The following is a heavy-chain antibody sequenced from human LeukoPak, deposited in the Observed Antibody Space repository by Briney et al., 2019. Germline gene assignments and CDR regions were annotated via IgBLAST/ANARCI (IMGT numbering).Heavy chain of an antibody. D-gene: IGHD3-22*01. CDR2: IYPDDSDT. J-gene: IGHJ4*02. Sequence: GESLKISCKGSGYSFTSYWIGWVRQMPGKGLEWMGIIYPDDSDTRYGPSFQGQVAISADKSISTAYLQWSSLKASDTAMYYCARLLEGYYDSSGYFDYWGQGTLVTVSS. CDR3: ARLLEGYYDSSGYFDY. V-gene: IGHV5-51*01. CDR1: GYSFTSYW.